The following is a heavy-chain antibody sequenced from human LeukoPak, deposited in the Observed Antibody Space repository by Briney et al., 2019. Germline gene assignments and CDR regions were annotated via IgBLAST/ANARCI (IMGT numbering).Heavy chain of an antibody. V-gene: IGHV4-4*07. CDR3: ARKNVVAATGTDWYFDL. D-gene: IGHD2-15*01. J-gene: IGHJ2*01. CDR2: IYSSGST. Sequence: PSETLSLTCTVSGASISSYYWSWIRQPAGKGLEWIGRIYSSGSTNYSPSLKSRVTMSVDTSKNQFSLQLNPVTAADTAVYYCARKNVVAATGTDWYFDLWGRGTLVTVSS. CDR1: GASISSYY.